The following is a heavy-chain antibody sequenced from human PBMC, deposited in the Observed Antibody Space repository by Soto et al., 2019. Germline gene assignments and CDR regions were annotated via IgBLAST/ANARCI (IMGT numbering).Heavy chain of an antibody. Sequence: QVQLVQSGAEVKKPGASVKVSCKASGYTFTSYGISWVRQAPGQGLEWMGWISAYNGNTNYAQKLQGRVTMTTDTSTSTAYMELRSLXXXXXXXXXXXXXXXXXXXRXXGQGTLVTVSS. CDR3: XXXXXXXXXRX. V-gene: IGHV1-18*01. CDR1: GYTFTSYG. CDR2: ISAYNGNT. J-gene: IGHJ5*02.